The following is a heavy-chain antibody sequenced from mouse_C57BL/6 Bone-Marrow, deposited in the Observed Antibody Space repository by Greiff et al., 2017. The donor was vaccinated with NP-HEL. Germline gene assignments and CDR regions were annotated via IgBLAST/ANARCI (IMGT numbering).Heavy chain of an antibody. D-gene: IGHD2-1*01. CDR3: AREGRSTESFCYAMDY. V-gene: IGHV1-50*01. Sequence: QVQLQQPGAELVKPGASVKLSCKASGYTFTSYRMQWVKQRPGQGLEWIGEIDPSDSYTNYNQKFKGKATLTVDTSSSTAYMQLSSLTSEDSAVYYCAREGRSTESFCYAMDYWGQGTSVTVSS. CDR2: IDPSDSYT. J-gene: IGHJ4*01. CDR1: GYTFTSYR.